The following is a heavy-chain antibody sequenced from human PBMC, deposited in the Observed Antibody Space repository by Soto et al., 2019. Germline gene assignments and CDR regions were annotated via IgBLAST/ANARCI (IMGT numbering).Heavy chain of an antibody. CDR2: IYSGGST. CDR3: ARGSYDILTGYFYFDY. Sequence: GGSLRLSCAASGFTVSSNYMSWVRQAPGKGLEWVSVIYSGGSTYYADSVKGRFTISRDNSKNTLYLQMNSLRAEDTAVYYCARGSYDILTGYFYFDYWGQGTLVTVSS. D-gene: IGHD3-9*01. CDR1: GFTVSSNY. V-gene: IGHV3-53*01. J-gene: IGHJ4*02.